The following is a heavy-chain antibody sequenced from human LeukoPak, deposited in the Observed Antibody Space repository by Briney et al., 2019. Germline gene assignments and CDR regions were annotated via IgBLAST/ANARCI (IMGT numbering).Heavy chain of an antibody. V-gene: IGHV4-39*01. CDR2: IYYSGST. CDR1: GGSISSSSSY. J-gene: IGHJ5*02. Sequence: SETLSLTCTVSGGSISSSSSYWGWIRPPPGKGLEWIGSIYYSGSTYYNPSLKSRVTISVDTSKNQFSLKLSSVTAADTAVYYCARGSSSGWYGGWFDPWGQGTLVTVSS. D-gene: IGHD6-19*01. CDR3: ARGSSSGWYGGWFDP.